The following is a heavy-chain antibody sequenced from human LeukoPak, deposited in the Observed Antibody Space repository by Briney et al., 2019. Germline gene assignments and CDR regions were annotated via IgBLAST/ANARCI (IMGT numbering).Heavy chain of an antibody. CDR1: GYTFTGYY. V-gene: IGHV1-2*02. J-gene: IGHJ4*02. D-gene: IGHD1-26*01. Sequence: ASVKVSCKASGYTFTGYYMHWVRQAPGQGLDWMGWINPNSGGTNYAQKFQGRVTMTRDTSISTAYMELSRLRSDDTAVYYCARSPLGEVGAQGFDYWGQGTLVSACS. CDR3: ARSPLGEVGAQGFDY. CDR2: INPNSGGT.